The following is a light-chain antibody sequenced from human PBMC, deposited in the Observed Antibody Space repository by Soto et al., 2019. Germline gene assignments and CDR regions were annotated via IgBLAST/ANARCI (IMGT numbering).Light chain of an antibody. Sequence: DIQMTQSPSTLSASIGDRVTITCLASQAVYTWLAWYQQKPGTAPKLLIYEASTLHSGVPSRFSGSGSGTEFTLVISRLQPDDLATYCCQQYSIYSPYICGQGTKGDIK. CDR3: QQYSIYSPYI. CDR2: EAS. CDR1: QAVYTW. J-gene: IGKJ2*01. V-gene: IGKV1-5*03.